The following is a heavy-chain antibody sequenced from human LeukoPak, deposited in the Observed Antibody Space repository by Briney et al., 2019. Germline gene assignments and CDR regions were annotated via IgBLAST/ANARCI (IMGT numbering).Heavy chain of an antibody. V-gene: IGHV3-21*01. CDR2: ISSSGTYI. J-gene: IGHJ4*02. CDR3: ARGASGGRYAIDY. CDR1: GFTFSSYS. Sequence: QTGGSLRLSCAASGFTFSSYSMNWVRQAPGKGLEWVSSISSSGTYIYYADSVKGRFTISRDNAKNSLFLQMNSLRAAGAAVYYCARGASGGRYAIDYWGQGTLVTVSS. D-gene: IGHD6-19*01.